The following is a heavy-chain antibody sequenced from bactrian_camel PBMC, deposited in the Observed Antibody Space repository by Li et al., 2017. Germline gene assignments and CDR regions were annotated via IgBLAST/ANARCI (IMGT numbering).Heavy chain of an antibody. V-gene: IGHV3S53*01. CDR2: LDISERT. D-gene: IGHD1*01. CDR1: GVTVNVRDYC. CDR3: AASEGGHCWSTEIGPFGF. J-gene: IGHJ6*01. Sequence: HVQLVESGGGSVQAGGSLRLSCVASGVTVNVRDYCMAWFRQTPGKEREGVATLDISERTNYADSVKGRFTISEDRDKNILYLQMNSLKPEDTGMYYCAASEGGHCWSTEIGPFGFWGQGTQVTVS.